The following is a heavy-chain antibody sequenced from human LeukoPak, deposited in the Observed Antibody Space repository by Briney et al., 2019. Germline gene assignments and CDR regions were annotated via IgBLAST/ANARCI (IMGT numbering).Heavy chain of an antibody. Sequence: SVKVSCRASGGTFSSYAISWVRQAPGQGLEWMGRIIPIFGIANYAQKFQGGVTITADKSTSTAYMELSSLRSEDTAVYYCARDRGHAYDSSGYFDYWGQGTLVTVSS. CDR1: GGTFSSYA. D-gene: IGHD3-22*01. V-gene: IGHV1-69*04. CDR2: IIPIFGIA. J-gene: IGHJ4*02. CDR3: ARDRGHAYDSSGYFDY.